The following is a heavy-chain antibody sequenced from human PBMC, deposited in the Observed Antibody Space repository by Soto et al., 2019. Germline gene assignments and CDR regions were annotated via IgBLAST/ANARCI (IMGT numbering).Heavy chain of an antibody. CDR1: GYTFTSYG. V-gene: IGHV1-18*01. Sequence: ASVKVFCKASGYTFTSYGISWVRQAPGQGLEWMGWISAYNGNTNYAQKLQGRVTMTTDTSTSTAYMELRSLRSDDTAVYYCARDVAVAGTGYNFYWGQGTLVTVSS. CDR2: ISAYNGNT. CDR3: ARDVAVAGTGYNFY. J-gene: IGHJ4*02. D-gene: IGHD6-19*01.